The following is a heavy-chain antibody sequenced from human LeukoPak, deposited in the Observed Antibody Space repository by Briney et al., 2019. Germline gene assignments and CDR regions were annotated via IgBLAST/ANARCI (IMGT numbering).Heavy chain of an antibody. CDR2: ISYSGST. Sequence: SETLSLTCTVSDGSVNSGSYYWNWIRQPPGKGLEWIGYISYSGSTNYNPSVKSRVTISVDTSKNQFPLKLSSVTAADTAVYYCARESPYYGSGSRDNWFDPWGQGTLVTVSS. D-gene: IGHD3-10*01. J-gene: IGHJ5*02. CDR1: DGSVNSGSYY. CDR3: ARESPYYGSGSRDNWFDP. V-gene: IGHV4-61*01.